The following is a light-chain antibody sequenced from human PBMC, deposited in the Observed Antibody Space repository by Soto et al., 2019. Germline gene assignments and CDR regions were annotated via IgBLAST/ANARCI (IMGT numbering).Light chain of an antibody. Sequence: DIVMTHSPDSLAVSLGERATINXXSRXSLLYISNNQNYLGGYQQKPGQPPXXLIYGASTRESGVPDRFSGSGSGTDFTLIISSLQAEDVALYYYQQYYSSSTFGQGTRLEIK. CDR1: XSLLYISNNQNY. V-gene: IGKV4-1*01. CDR3: QQYYSSST. J-gene: IGKJ5*01. CDR2: GAS.